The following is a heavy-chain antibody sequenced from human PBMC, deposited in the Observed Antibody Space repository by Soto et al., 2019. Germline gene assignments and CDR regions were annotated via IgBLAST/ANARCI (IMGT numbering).Heavy chain of an antibody. CDR3: ARREIQGPIDY. D-gene: IGHD1-26*01. J-gene: IGHJ4*02. CDR1: GYSICSSNW. V-gene: IGHV4-28*01. CDR2: IYYSGTT. Sequence: PSETLSLTCAVSGYSICSSNWWGWIRQPPGKGLEWIGYIYYSGTTYYNPSLKGRVTMSVDTSKNQFSLKLTSVTAVDTAVYYCARREIQGPIDYWGQGTLVTVPQ.